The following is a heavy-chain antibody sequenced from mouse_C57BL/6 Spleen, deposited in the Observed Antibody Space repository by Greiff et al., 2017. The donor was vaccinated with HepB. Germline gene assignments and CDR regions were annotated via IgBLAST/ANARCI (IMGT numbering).Heavy chain of an antibody. CDR1: GYSFTGYY. CDR3: ARGGGSSLYDMGC. Sequence: VQLKQSGPELVKPGASVKISCKASGYSFTGYYMNWVKQSPEKSLEWIGEINPSTGGTTYNQKFKAKATLTVDKSSSTAYMQLKSLTSADSAVYYCARGGGSSLYDMGCWGQGASVTVSS. J-gene: IGHJ4*01. V-gene: IGHV1-42*01. D-gene: IGHD1-1*01. CDR2: INPSTGGT.